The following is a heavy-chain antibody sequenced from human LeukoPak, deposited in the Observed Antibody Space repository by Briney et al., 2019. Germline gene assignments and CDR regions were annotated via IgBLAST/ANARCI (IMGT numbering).Heavy chain of an antibody. CDR2: LSGSGSNT. CDR3: AKFRAAAGPRDFDY. CDR1: GFTFSSYA. Sequence: GGSLRLSCAASGFTFSSYAMTWVRQAPGKGLEWVLTLSGSGSNTYYADSVKGRFSISRDNSQSTLYLQMNSLRAEDTAVYYCAKFRAAAGPRDFDYWGQGTLVTVSS. V-gene: IGHV3-23*01. J-gene: IGHJ4*02. D-gene: IGHD6-13*01.